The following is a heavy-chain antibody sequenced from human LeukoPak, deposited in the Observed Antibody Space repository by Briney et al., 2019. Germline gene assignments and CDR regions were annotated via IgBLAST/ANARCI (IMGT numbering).Heavy chain of an antibody. CDR2: ISGSGGST. V-gene: IGHV3-23*01. CDR3: AKEVLQQWLLRGRYFDY. CDR1: GFTFSSYA. J-gene: IGHJ4*02. D-gene: IGHD6-19*01. Sequence: GGSLRLSCAASGFTFSSYAMSWVRQAPGKGLEWVSAISGSGGSTYYAESVKGRFTISRDNSKNTLYLQMNSLRDEDTAVYYCAKEVLQQWLLRGRYFDYWGQGTLVTVSS.